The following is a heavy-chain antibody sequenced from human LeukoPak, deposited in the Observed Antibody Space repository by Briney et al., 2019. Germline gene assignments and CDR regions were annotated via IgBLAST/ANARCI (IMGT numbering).Heavy chain of an antibody. CDR3: ARTLIVGAPGEFDY. CDR1: GFSLSTSGMS. J-gene: IGHJ4*02. Sequence: SGPALMKPTQTLTQTCTFSGFSLSTSGMSVSWIRQPPGKALEWLARIDWDDDKFYNASLKTRLTISKDTYKNQVVLTMTNMNTVCTSTIYCARTLIVGAPGEFDYWGQGTLVTVSS. D-gene: IGHD1-26*01. V-gene: IGHV2-70*17. CDR2: IDWDDDK.